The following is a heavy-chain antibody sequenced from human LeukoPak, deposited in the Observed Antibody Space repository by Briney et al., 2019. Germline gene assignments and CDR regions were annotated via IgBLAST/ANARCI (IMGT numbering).Heavy chain of an antibody. V-gene: IGHV4-38-2*02. CDR3: ARMYSSGWYGYFQH. CDR2: IYHSGST. CDR1: GYSISSGYY. Sequence: SETLSLTCTVSGYSISSGYYWGWIRQPPGKGLEWIGSIYHSGSTYYNPSLKSRVTISVDTSKNQFSLKLSSVTAADTAVYYCARMYSSGWYGYFQHWGQGTLVTVSS. J-gene: IGHJ1*01. D-gene: IGHD6-19*01.